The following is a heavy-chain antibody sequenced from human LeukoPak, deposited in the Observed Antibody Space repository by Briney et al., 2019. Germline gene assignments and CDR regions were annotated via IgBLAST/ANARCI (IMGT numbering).Heavy chain of an antibody. Sequence: ASVKVSCKASGYTFTTYAMNWLRQAPGQGLEWMGWVNPGNGGTKYAQNFQGRVTMTRETSMNTAYMELSGLNSDDTAVYYCARDPDDPNVDIDYWGQGTLVTVSS. V-gene: IGHV1-2*02. CDR3: ARDPDDPNVDIDY. J-gene: IGHJ4*02. D-gene: IGHD5-12*01. CDR1: GYTFTTYA. CDR2: VNPGNGGT.